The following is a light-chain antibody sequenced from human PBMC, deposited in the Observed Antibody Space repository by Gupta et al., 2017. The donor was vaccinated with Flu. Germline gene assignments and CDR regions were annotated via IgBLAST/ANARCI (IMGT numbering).Light chain of an antibody. Sequence: HTTTSSGREADIRSKYVSWYHQIPGPAPMLLMDDNRNRPSGIPERFSGSNSGTTATLTITRVEAGDEADYYCQVWDTSSEPRVFGGGTKLTVL. CDR3: QVWDTSSEPRV. J-gene: IGLJ3*02. CDR2: DNR. CDR1: DIRSKY. V-gene: IGLV3-21*02.